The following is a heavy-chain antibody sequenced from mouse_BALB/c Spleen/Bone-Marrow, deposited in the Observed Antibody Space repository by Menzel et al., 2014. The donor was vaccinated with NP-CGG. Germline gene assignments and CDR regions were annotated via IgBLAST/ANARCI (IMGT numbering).Heavy chain of an antibody. CDR1: GYSITSDYA. V-gene: IGHV3-2*02. CDR2: ISYSGIT. J-gene: IGHJ3*01. D-gene: IGHD3-3*01. CDR3: ARGRAAWFAY. Sequence: EVQLQQSGPGLVKPSQSLSLTCTVTGYSITSDYAWNWIRQFPGNKLEWMGYISYSGITSYNSSLKSRISITRDTSKNQFFLQLNSVTTEDTATYYCARGRAAWFAYWGQGTLVTVSA.